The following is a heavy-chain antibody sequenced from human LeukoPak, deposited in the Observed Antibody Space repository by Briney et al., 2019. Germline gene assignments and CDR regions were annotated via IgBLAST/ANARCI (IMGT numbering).Heavy chain of an antibody. D-gene: IGHD6-13*01. CDR2: IYYTGRT. Sequence: SETLSLTCTVSDGSTSSSSHSWGWIRQPPGKGLEWTGSIYYTGRTYYNPSLKSRVTISVDTSKNQFSLKLSSVTAADTAVYYCAQSLGSSNWIGNWFDPWGQGTLVTVSS. V-gene: IGHV4-39*01. J-gene: IGHJ5*02. CDR3: AQSLGSSNWIGNWFDP. CDR1: DGSTSSSSHS.